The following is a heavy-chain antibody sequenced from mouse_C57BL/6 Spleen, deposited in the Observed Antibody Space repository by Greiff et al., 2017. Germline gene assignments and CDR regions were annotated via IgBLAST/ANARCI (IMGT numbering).Heavy chain of an antibody. CDR2: IRNKANNHAT. V-gene: IGHV6-6*01. J-gene: IGHJ1*03. Sequence: EVKVEESGGGLVQPGGSMKLSCAASGFTFSDAWMDWVRQSPEKGLEWVAEIRNKANNHATYYAESVKGRFTISRDDSKSSVYLQMNSLRAEDTGIYYCTRQGYGYDGWYFDVWGTGTTVTVSS. CDR3: TRQGYGYDGWYFDV. CDR1: GFTFSDAW. D-gene: IGHD2-2*01.